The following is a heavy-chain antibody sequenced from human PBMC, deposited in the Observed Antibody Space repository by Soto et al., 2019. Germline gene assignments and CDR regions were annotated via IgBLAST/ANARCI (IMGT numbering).Heavy chain of an antibody. V-gene: IGHV3-33*01. D-gene: IGHD5-12*01. Sequence: QGQLVESGGGVAQPGRSLRLSCAASGFIFSSFGMHWVRQAPGKGLEWVAVIWYHGNSMYYAESVKGRFTVSRDNSKNMLYLQMNNLRAEDTAVYYCARYKSGHSDYWGQGTLVTVSS. CDR2: IWYHGNSM. CDR3: ARYKSGHSDY. J-gene: IGHJ4*02. CDR1: GFIFSSFG.